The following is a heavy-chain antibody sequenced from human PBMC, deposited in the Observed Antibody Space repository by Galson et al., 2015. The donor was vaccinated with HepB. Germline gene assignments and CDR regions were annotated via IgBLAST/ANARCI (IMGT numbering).Heavy chain of an antibody. V-gene: IGHV1-8*01. CDR1: GYTFTSYD. D-gene: IGHD4-11*01. Sequence: SVKVSCKASGYTFTSYDINWVRQAAGQGLEWMGWMNPNSGNTGYAQKFQGRVTMTRNTSISTAYMELSSLRSEDTAVYYCAAALTTVTPPWYFDYWGQGTLVTVSS. J-gene: IGHJ4*02. CDR2: MNPNSGNT. CDR3: AAALTTVTPPWYFDY.